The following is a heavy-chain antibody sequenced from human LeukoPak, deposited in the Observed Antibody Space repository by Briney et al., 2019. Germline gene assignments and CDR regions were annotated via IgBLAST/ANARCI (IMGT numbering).Heavy chain of an antibody. CDR2: INAGNGDT. CDR1: GYTFTTYA. D-gene: IGHD3-22*01. Sequence: GGSVKVSCKASGYTFTTYAMHWVRQAPGQRLEWMGWINAGNGDTKYSQKFQGRVTITRDTSASKAYMELSSLRSEDTAIYYCARFTMTRGWFDPWGQGTLVTVSS. V-gene: IGHV1-3*01. J-gene: IGHJ5*02. CDR3: ARFTMTRGWFDP.